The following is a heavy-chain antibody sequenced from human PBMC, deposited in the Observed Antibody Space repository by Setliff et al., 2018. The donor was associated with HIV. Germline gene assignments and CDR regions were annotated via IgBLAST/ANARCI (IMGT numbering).Heavy chain of an antibody. CDR2: IYYSGST. D-gene: IGHD3-10*01. CDR1: GGSINTGSYY. J-gene: IGHJ4*02. V-gene: IGHV4-39*07. Sequence: SETLSLTCTVSGGSINTGSYYWGWIRQPPGKGLESIGTIYYSGSTYYKSSLKSRLTISVDTPKNQFSLKMSSVTAADTAVYYCARARGPEGYFDSWGQGTLVTV. CDR3: ARARGPEGYFDS.